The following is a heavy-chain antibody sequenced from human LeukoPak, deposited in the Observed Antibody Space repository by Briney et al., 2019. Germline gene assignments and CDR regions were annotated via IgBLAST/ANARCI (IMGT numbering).Heavy chain of an antibody. J-gene: IGHJ5*02. V-gene: IGHV3-21*01. CDR2: ISSSSSYI. CDR3: ARVVSAAGT. D-gene: IGHD6-13*01. Sequence: GGSLRLSCAASGFTFSSYAMSWVRQAPGKGLEWVSSISSSSSYIYYADSVKGRFTISRDNAKNSLYLQMNSLRAEDTAVYYCARVVSAAGTWGQGTLVTVSS. CDR1: GFTFSSYA.